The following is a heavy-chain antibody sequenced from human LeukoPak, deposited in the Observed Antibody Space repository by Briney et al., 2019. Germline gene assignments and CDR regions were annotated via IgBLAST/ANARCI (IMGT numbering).Heavy chain of an antibody. CDR1: GFTVSSSY. CDR2: TYSGGTT. Sequence: GGSLRLSCAASGFTVSSSYINWVRQAPGKGLEWISVTYSGGTTYYSESVKDRFIVSRDNSKNTLYLQMSSLTGEDTAIYFCARDPSGTTIGNYYTLPKGMDVWGQGTTVIVSS. J-gene: IGHJ6*02. D-gene: IGHD3-3*01. CDR3: ARDPSGTTIGNYYTLPKGMDV. V-gene: IGHV3-66*01.